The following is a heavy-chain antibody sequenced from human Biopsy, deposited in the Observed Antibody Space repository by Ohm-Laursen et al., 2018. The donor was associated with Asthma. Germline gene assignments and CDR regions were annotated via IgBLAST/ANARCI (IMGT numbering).Heavy chain of an antibody. CDR2: VSWNSGSI. D-gene: IGHD6-13*01. Sequence: SLRLSCTASGFTFDDYAMHWVRQAPGKGLEWVSGVSWNSGSIDYADSVKGRFTTSRDNAKNSLYLQMNSLRGADTALYYCVKDIRLQLWGFDSWGQGTLVTVSS. CDR3: VKDIRLQLWGFDS. J-gene: IGHJ4*02. V-gene: IGHV3-9*01. CDR1: GFTFDDYA.